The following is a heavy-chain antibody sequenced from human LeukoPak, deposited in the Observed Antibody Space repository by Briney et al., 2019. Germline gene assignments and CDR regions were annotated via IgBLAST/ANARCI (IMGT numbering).Heavy chain of an antibody. V-gene: IGHV3-43*02. CDR2: ISGDGATT. CDR3: AKDYY. Sequence: GGSLRLSCAASGFTFDDYPMHWVRQGPGKGLEWLSLISGDGATTYYANSVKGRFTISRDNIKNSLYLQMNSLRTEDTALYYCAKDYYWGQGTLVTVSS. CDR1: GFTFDDYP. J-gene: IGHJ4*02.